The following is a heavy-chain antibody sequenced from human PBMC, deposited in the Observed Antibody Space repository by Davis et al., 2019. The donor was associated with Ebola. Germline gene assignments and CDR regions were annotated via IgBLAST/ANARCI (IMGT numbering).Heavy chain of an antibody. CDR1: GFTFSSYW. CDR2: IKQDGSEK. D-gene: IGHD2-2*01. CDR3: ARECSSTSCPMDV. V-gene: IGHV3-7*03. Sequence: PGGSLRLSCAASGFTFSSYWMSWVRQAPGKGLEWVANIKQDGSEKYYVDSVKGRFTISRDNAKNSLYLQMNSLRAEDTAVYYCARECSSTSCPMDVWGKWTTVTVSS. J-gene: IGHJ6*03.